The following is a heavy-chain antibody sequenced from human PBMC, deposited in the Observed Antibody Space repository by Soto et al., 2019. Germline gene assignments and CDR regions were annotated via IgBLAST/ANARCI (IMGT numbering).Heavy chain of an antibody. CDR1: GGSISSYY. CDR3: ARVNSIGFDY. CDR2: IYYSGST. Sequence: TSETLSLTCTVSGGSISSYYWSWIRQPPGKGLEWIGYIYYSGSTNYNPSLKSRVTISVDTSKNQFSLKLSSVTAADTAVYYCARVNSIGFDYWGQGTLVTVSS. V-gene: IGHV4-59*01. D-gene: IGHD6-6*01. J-gene: IGHJ4*02.